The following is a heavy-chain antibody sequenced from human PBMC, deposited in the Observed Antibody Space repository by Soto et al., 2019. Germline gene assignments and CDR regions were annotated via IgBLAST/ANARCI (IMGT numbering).Heavy chain of an antibody. V-gene: IGHV3-23*01. Sequence: PGGCLRLSCAASGFTFSSYPMNWARQAPGQGLEWVSAISGSGGSTYYADSVKGRFTISRDNSKNTLYLQMNSLRAEDTAVYYCAKGPWDYDILTGRHFDYWGQGTLVTVSS. CDR3: AKGPWDYDILTGRHFDY. CDR2: ISGSGGST. J-gene: IGHJ4*02. D-gene: IGHD3-9*01. CDR1: GFTFSSYP.